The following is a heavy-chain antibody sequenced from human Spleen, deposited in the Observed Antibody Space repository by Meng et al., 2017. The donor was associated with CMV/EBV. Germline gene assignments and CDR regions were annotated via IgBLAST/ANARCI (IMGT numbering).Heavy chain of an antibody. CDR3: ARGGGVVAGTPVVYYHGMDV. Sequence: APVKVSCKASGYTFTNYEIDWVRQAAGQGLEWMRWMNPNSGNTDFAQRFQGRVTMTRNTSISTAYMELSSLTSEDTAVYYCARGGGVVAGTPVVYYHGMDVWGQGTTVTVSS. V-gene: IGHV1-8*01. J-gene: IGHJ6*02. D-gene: IGHD2-15*01. CDR2: MNPNSGNT. CDR1: GYTFTNYE.